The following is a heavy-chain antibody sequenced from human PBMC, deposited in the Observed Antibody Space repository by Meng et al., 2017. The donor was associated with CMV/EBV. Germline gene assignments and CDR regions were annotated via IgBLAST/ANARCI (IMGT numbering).Heavy chain of an antibody. Sequence: GESLKISCAASGFTFSSYSMNWVRQAPGKGLEWVSSISSSSSYIYYADSVKGRFTISRDNAKNSLYLQMNSLRAEDTAVYYCARSLRVVLGQYNWFDPWGQGTLVTVSS. CDR2: ISSSSSYI. CDR3: ARSLRVVLGQYNWFDP. D-gene: IGHD3-16*01. J-gene: IGHJ5*02. V-gene: IGHV3-21*01. CDR1: GFTFSSYS.